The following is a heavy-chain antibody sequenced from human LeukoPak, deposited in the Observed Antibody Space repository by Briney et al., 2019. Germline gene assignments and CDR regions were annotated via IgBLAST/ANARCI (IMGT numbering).Heavy chain of an antibody. CDR2: IRADGGRT. Sequence: GGSLRLSCAASGFTFGDYAMHWVRQAPGKGLEWVSLIRADGGRTYYADSVNGRFTISRDNSKHSLYLQMNSLRTDDTALYYCATWAFYHGLDVWGQGSTVTVSS. J-gene: IGHJ6*02. CDR3: ATWAFYHGLDV. CDR1: GFTFGDYA. D-gene: IGHD2/OR15-2a*01. V-gene: IGHV3-43*02.